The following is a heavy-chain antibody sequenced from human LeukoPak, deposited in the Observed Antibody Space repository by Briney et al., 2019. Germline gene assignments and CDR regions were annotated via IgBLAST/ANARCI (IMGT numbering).Heavy chain of an antibody. Sequence: ASMKVSFKAAGRTVSSYAISWVRQPPGQGLEWMGGIIPIFGTANYAQKFQGRVTITTDESTSTAYMELSSLRSEDTAVYYCAREGLELGYFDYWGQGTLVTVSS. CDR3: AREGLELGYFDY. V-gene: IGHV1-69*05. CDR2: IIPIFGTA. D-gene: IGHD1-7*01. J-gene: IGHJ4*02. CDR1: GRTVSSYA.